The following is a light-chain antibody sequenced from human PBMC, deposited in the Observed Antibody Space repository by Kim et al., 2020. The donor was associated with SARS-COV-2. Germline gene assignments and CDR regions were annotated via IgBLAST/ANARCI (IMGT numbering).Light chain of an antibody. J-gene: IGKJ5*01. CDR3: QHYNSYPPT. CDR1: QGISRW. V-gene: IGKV1D-16*01. Sequence: ASVGDRFTITCRASQGISRWLAWYQQKPEKAPKSLIYGASSLQSGVPSRFSGSGSGTFFTLTITGLQPEGCATYYCQHYNSYPPTFGQGTRLEIK. CDR2: GAS.